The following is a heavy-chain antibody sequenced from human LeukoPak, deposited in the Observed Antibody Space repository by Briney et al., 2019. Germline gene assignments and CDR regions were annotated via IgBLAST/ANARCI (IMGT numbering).Heavy chain of an antibody. J-gene: IGHJ3*02. CDR1: GFTFSSYG. Sequence: GRSLRLSCAASGFTFSSYGMHWVRQAPGKGLEWVAVIWYDGSNKYYADSVKGRFTISRDNSKNTLYLQMNSLRAEDTALYYCTSPARSGFAFDIWGQGTTVIVSS. CDR2: IWYDGSNK. CDR3: TSPARSGFAFDI. D-gene: IGHD1-26*01. V-gene: IGHV3-33*01.